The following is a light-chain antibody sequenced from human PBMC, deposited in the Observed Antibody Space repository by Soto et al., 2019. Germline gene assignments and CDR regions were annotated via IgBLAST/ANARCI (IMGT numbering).Light chain of an antibody. CDR3: ISYTTITTPV. V-gene: IGLV2-14*01. Sequence: QSALTQPASVSGSPGQSITISCTGTSSDVGNYNYVSWYQHHPGKAPKFMIYEVNKRPSGVSDRFSGSKSGNTASLTISGLQAEDEADYYCISYTTITTPVFGGGTKLTVL. J-gene: IGLJ2*01. CDR1: SSDVGNYNY. CDR2: EVN.